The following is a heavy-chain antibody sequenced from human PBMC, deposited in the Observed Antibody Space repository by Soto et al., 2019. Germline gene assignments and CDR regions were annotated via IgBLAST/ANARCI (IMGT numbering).Heavy chain of an antibody. CDR2: ISYSGST. J-gene: IGHJ6*02. V-gene: IGHV4-39*01. D-gene: IGHD3-16*01. CDR3: SSRQLWRLSASFYYYDMDA. CDR1: GGSISSTNFY. Sequence: SEALSLTCTVSGGSISSTNFYWDWIRQPPGKGLEWIGTISYSGSTYYNPSPRSRVTISVDTSKNQFSLRLISVTAADTAVYFCSSRQLWRLSASFYYYDMDAWGQGTTVTVSS.